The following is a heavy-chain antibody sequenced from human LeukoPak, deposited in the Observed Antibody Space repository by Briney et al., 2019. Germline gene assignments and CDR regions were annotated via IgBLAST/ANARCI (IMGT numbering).Heavy chain of an antibody. J-gene: IGHJ5*02. CDR2: INPNGDAT. CDR1: GYTFTKYL. V-gene: IGHV1-46*01. Sequence: ASVKVSCKTSGYTFTKYLIHWGRQAPGQGLEWVGTINPNGDATNYAPRLQGRLTLTQATSTSTVYMELRGLTPDDTAVYYCARPLFCAFDNCGYWLDPWGPGTLVTVSS. D-gene: IGHD1-20*01. CDR3: ARPLFCAFDNCGYWLDP.